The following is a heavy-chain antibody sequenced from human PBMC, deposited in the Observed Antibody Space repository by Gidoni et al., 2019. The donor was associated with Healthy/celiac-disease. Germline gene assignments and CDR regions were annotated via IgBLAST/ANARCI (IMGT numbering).Heavy chain of an antibody. CDR1: GFTFSSYD. J-gene: IGHJ4*02. D-gene: IGHD3-10*01. V-gene: IGHV3-13*01. CDR3: ARGYRSYSDLTFDY. Sequence: EVQLVESGGGLVQPGGSLRLSCAASGFTFSSYDMHWVRQATGKGLEWVSAIGIAGDTYYPGSVKGRFTISRENAKNSLYLQMNSLRAEDTAVYYCARGYRSYSDLTFDYWGQGTLVTVSS. CDR2: IGIAGDT.